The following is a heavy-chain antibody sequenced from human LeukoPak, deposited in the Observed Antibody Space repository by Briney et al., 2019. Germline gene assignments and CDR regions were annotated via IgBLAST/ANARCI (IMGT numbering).Heavy chain of an antibody. V-gene: IGHV3-23*01. D-gene: IGHD3-22*01. Sequence: GGSLRLSCAASGFTFSSYAMSWVRQAPGKGLEWVSAISGSGGSTYYADSVKGRFTISRDNSKNTLYLQMNSLRAEDTAVYYCAKPPGEDGSSGYLDAFDIWGQGTMVTVSS. CDR3: AKPPGEDGSSGYLDAFDI. CDR1: GFTFSSYA. J-gene: IGHJ3*02. CDR2: ISGSGGST.